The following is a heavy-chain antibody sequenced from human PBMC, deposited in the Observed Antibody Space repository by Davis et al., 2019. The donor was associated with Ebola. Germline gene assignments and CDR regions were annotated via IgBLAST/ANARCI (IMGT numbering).Heavy chain of an antibody. J-gene: IGHJ6*02. D-gene: IGHD2-2*01. V-gene: IGHV4-34*01. CDR1: GGSFSGYY. Sequence: ETLSLTCAVYGGSFSGYYWSWIRQPPGKGLEWIGEINHSGSTNYNPSLKSRVTISVDTSKNQFSLKLSSVTAADTAVYYCARDPDIVVVPAAMSLYYYYGMDVWGQGTTVTVSS. CDR2: INHSGST. CDR3: ARDPDIVVVPAAMSLYYYYGMDV.